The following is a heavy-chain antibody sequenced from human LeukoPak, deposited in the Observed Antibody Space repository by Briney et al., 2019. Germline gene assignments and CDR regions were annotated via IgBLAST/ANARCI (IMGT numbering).Heavy chain of an antibody. Sequence: GASVKVSCKASGYTFTSYAMHWVRQAPGQRLEWMGWISAYNGNTNYAQKLQGRVTMTTDTSTSTAYMELRSLRSDDTAVYYCARDKGVGLPLYYYMDVWGKGTTVTVSS. CDR2: ISAYNGNT. CDR1: GYTFTSYA. J-gene: IGHJ6*03. V-gene: IGHV1-18*01. D-gene: IGHD1-26*01. CDR3: ARDKGVGLPLYYYMDV.